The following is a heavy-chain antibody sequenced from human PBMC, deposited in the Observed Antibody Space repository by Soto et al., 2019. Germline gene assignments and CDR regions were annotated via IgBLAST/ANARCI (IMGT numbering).Heavy chain of an antibody. D-gene: IGHD6-6*01. J-gene: IGHJ5*02. CDR1: GGSISSSSYY. CDR2: IYYSGST. V-gene: IGHV4-39*01. Sequence: SETLSLTCTVSGGSISSSSYYWGWIRQPPGKGLEWIGSIYYSGSTYYNPSLKSRVTISVDTSKDQFSLKLSSVTAADTAVYYCARRSIAARHGGWFDPWGQGTLVTVSS. CDR3: ARRSIAARHGGWFDP.